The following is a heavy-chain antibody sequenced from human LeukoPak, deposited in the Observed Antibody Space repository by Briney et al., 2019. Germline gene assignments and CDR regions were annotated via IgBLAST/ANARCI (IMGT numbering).Heavy chain of an antibody. V-gene: IGHV3-48*03. CDR2: ISNTGTTI. Sequence: GGSLRLSCAASGFTFSSYGMNWVRQAPGKGLEWVSYISNTGTTIYYADSVKGRFTISRDNAKNSLYLQMNSLRAEDTAAYYCARGGAADYWGQGTLVTVSS. CDR3: ARGGAADY. J-gene: IGHJ4*02. D-gene: IGHD1-26*01. CDR1: GFTFSSYG.